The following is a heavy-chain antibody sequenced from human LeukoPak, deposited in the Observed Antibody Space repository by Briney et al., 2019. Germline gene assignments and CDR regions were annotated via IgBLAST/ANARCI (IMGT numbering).Heavy chain of an antibody. CDR3: ARDLGYSSSWYLAS. J-gene: IGHJ5*02. D-gene: IGHD6-13*01. CDR1: GFTFSTYW. V-gene: IGHV3-30-3*01. Sequence: GGSLRLSCAASGFTFSTYWMTWVRQAPGKGLEWVAVISYDGSNKYYADSVKGRFTISRDNSKNTLYLQMNSLRAEDTAVYYCARDLGYSSSWYLASWGQGTLVTVSS. CDR2: ISYDGSNK.